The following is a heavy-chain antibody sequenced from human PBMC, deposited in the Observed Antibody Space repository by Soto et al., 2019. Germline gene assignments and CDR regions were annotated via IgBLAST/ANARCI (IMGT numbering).Heavy chain of an antibody. CDR2: IIPIFGTA. CDR3: ARRYCSSTSCYTGYSYGSAFDY. CDR1: GGTFSSCS. V-gene: IGHV1-69*13. D-gene: IGHD2-2*02. J-gene: IGHJ4*02. Sequence: GASVKVSCKASGGTFSSCSISWVRQAPGQGLEWMGGIIPIFGTANYAQKFQGRVMITADESTSTAYMELSSLRSEDTAVYYCARRYCSSTSCYTGYSYGSAFDYWGQGTLVTVSS.